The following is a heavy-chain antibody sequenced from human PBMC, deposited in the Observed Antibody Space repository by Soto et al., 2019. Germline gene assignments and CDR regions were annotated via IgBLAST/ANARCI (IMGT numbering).Heavy chain of an antibody. CDR3: TTDVWLVKSTDY. Sequence: TLSLTCAVSGGSISSGGYSWSWIRQPPGKGLDWIGYIYHSGSTYYNPSLKGRVTISVDRSKNQFSLKLSSVTAADTAMYYCTTDVWLVKSTDYWGQGALVTVSS. J-gene: IGHJ4*02. CDR1: GGSISSGGYS. D-gene: IGHD5-18*01. V-gene: IGHV4-30-2*01. CDR2: IYHSGST.